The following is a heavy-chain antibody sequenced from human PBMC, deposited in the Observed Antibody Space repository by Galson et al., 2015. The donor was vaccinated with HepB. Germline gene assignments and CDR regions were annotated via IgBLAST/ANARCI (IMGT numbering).Heavy chain of an antibody. J-gene: IGHJ3*02. D-gene: IGHD3-22*01. CDR2: ISVYNGKT. V-gene: IGHV1-18*01. CDR3: AREGDYYDSRVAFDI. CDR1: GYTFTTYG. Sequence: SVKVSCKASGYTFTTYGISWMRQAPGQGLEWMGWISVYNGKTNYAQKLQGRFTMTTDTSTSTAYMELRSLGSDDTAVYYCAREGDYYDSRVAFDIWGQGTMVTVSS.